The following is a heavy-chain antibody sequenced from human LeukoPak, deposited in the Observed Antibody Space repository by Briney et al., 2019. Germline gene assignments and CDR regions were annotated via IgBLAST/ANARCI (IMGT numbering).Heavy chain of an antibody. CDR1: GFTFSGSA. J-gene: IGHJ5*02. CDR2: IRSKANSYAT. CDR3: AKDLFRLIVAAAGNWFDP. V-gene: IGHV3-73*01. D-gene: IGHD6-13*01. Sequence: GGSLRLSCAASGFTFSGSAMHWVRQASGKGLEWVDRIRSKANSYATAYAASVKGRFTISRDDSKNTAYLQMNSLRAEDTAVYYCAKDLFRLIVAAAGNWFDPWGQGTLATVSS.